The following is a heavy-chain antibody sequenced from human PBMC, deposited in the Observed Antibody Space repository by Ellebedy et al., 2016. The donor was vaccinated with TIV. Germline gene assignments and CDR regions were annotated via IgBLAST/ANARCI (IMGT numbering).Heavy chain of an antibody. V-gene: IGHV3-23*01. CDR3: ASYVDTAMVFDY. CDR1: GFTFSSYA. Sequence: PGGSLRLSCAASGFTFSSYAMSWVRQAPGKGLEWVSGISGSGGSTYYADSVKGRFPISRDNSKNTLYLQMNSLRAEDTAVYYCASYVDTAMVFDYWGQGTLVTVSS. CDR2: ISGSGGST. D-gene: IGHD5-18*01. J-gene: IGHJ4*02.